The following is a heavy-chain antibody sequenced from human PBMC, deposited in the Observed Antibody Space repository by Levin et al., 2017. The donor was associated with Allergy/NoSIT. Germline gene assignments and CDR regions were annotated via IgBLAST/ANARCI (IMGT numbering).Heavy chain of an antibody. CDR3: ARDKGGTYGRGYYYGMDV. V-gene: IGHV3-53*01. D-gene: IGHD3-10*01. J-gene: IGHJ6*02. Sequence: GESLKISCAASGFTISSSYMIWVRQAPGKGLEWVSFIYSGETTYYADSVKGRFTISRDNSKNTVYLQMNSLRAEDTAVYYCARDKGGTYGRGYYYGMDVWGQGTTVTVSS. CDR1: GFTISSSY. CDR2: IYSGETT.